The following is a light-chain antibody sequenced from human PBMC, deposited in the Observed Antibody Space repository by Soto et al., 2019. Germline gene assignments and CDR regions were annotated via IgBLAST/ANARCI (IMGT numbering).Light chain of an antibody. CDR2: EVS. Sequence: QSALTQPASVSGSPGQSITISCTGTSSDVGGYPYVSWYQQHPGKAPKLMIYEVSNRPSGVSNRFSGSKSGNTASLTISGLQAEDEADYYRSSYTTNSPFVFGAGTKVTVL. CDR1: SSDVGGYPY. CDR3: SSYTTNSPFV. J-gene: IGLJ1*01. V-gene: IGLV2-14*01.